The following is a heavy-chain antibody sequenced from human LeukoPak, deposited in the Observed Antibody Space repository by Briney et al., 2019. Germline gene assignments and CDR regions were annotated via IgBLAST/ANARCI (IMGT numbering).Heavy chain of an antibody. Sequence: GASVKVSCKASGYTFTSYYMHWVRQAPGQGLEWMGLINPSGTNTNYAQKFRGRVTMTRDTSTSTVYMGLSSLRSEDTAMYFCAREESGGYFDYWGQGTLVTVSS. CDR2: INPSGTNT. CDR3: AREESGGYFDY. J-gene: IGHJ4*02. D-gene: IGHD2-8*02. V-gene: IGHV1-46*01. CDR1: GYTFTSYY.